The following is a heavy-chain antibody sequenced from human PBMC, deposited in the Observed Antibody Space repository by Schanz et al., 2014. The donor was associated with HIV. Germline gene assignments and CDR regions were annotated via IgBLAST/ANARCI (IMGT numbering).Heavy chain of an antibody. Sequence: VQLLESGGDFVQPGGSLRLSCAASGFTFRNYGMSWVRQAPGKGLEWVGVIWYDGTNKYYADSVKGRFTISRDNSKNTVDLQMNSLRAEDTAVYYCARGEAITYYYHYYGMDVWGQGTTVTVSS. CDR1: GFTFRNYG. CDR3: ARGEAITYYYHYYGMDV. D-gene: IGHD1-20*01. J-gene: IGHJ6*02. V-gene: IGHV3-33*08. CDR2: IWYDGTNK.